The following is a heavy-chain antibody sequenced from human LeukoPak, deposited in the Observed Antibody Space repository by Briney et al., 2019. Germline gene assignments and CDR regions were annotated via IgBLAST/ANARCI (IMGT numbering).Heavy chain of an antibody. Sequence: SQTLSLTCSVSGGSINSGDYYWNWIRQPAGKGLEWIGRIYTSGSANYNPSLKSRVTISVDTSRNQFSLQLSSVTAADRAVYYCARGRGFASSSYYFDYWGQGTLVTVSS. CDR1: GGSINSGDYY. V-gene: IGHV4-61*02. D-gene: IGHD6-6*01. CDR2: IYTSGSA. J-gene: IGHJ4*02. CDR3: ARGRGFASSSYYFDY.